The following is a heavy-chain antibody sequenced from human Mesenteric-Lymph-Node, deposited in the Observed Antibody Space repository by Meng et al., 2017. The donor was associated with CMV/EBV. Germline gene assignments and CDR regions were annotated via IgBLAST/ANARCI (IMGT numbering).Heavy chain of an antibody. J-gene: IGHJ6*02. CDR1: GGSISSSGYY. D-gene: IGHD1-26*01. CDR3: ARDPHPIVGAAYGMDV. CDR2: VYYSGTT. Sequence: SETLSLTCTVSGGSISSSGYYRGWIRQPPGKGLECIGRVYYSGTTNYNPSLQSRVTISVDTSKNQFSLKLSSVTAADTAVYYCARDPHPIVGAAYGMDVWGQGTTVTVSS. V-gene: IGHV4-39*07.